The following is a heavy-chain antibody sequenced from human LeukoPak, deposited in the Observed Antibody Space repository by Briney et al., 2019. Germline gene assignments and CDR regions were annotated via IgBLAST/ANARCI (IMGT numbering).Heavy chain of an antibody. D-gene: IGHD6-19*01. Sequence: GGSLRLSCAASGFTFSIYSMNWVRQAPGKGLEWVSSISTSSYISYANSVKGRLPISRDNAKTALYLQMNSLRAEDTAVYYCARAPLAVAGYFYYYMDVWGKGTTVTVSS. J-gene: IGHJ6*03. CDR1: GFTFSIYS. V-gene: IGHV3-21*01. CDR3: ARAPLAVAGYFYYYMDV. CDR2: ISTSSYI.